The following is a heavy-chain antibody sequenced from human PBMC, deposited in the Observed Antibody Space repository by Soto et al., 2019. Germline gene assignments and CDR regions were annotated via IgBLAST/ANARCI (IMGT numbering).Heavy chain of an antibody. CDR2: IIPIFGTA. V-gene: IGHV1-69*01. D-gene: IGHD3-22*01. CDR3: ASSLSPYYYDSSGYLGLDY. CDR1: GGTFSSYA. J-gene: IGHJ4*02. Sequence: SVKVSCQASGGTFSSYAISWVRQAPGQGLEWMGGIIPIFGTANYAQKFQGRVTITADESTSTAYMELSSLRSEDTAVYYCASSLSPYYYDSSGYLGLDYWGQGTLVTVSS.